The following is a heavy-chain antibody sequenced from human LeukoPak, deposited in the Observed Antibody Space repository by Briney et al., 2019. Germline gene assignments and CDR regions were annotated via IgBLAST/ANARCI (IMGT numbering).Heavy chain of an antibody. J-gene: IGHJ5*02. CDR2: IYSGGST. CDR3: ARDQYYYDSSGYYYSWFDP. D-gene: IGHD3-22*01. Sequence: GGSLRLSCAASGFTVSSNYMSWVRQAPGNGLEWVSVIYSGGSTYYADSVKGRFTISRDNSKNTLYLQMNSLRAEDTAVYYCARDQYYYDSSGYYYSWFDPWGQGTLVTVSS. CDR1: GFTVSSNY. V-gene: IGHV3-66*01.